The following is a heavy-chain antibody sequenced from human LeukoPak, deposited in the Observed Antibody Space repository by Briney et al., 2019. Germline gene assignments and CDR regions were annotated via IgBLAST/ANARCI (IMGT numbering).Heavy chain of an antibody. V-gene: IGHV3-11*04. Sequence: PGGSLRLSCAASGFTFSDYYMSWIRQAPGKGLEWVSYISSSGSTIYYADSVKGRFTISRDNAKNSLYLQMSSLRAEDTAVYYCARGWSYDYGDYWVDYWGQGTLVTVSS. CDR3: ARGWSYDYGDYWVDY. CDR2: ISSSGSTI. D-gene: IGHD4-17*01. J-gene: IGHJ4*02. CDR1: GFTFSDYY.